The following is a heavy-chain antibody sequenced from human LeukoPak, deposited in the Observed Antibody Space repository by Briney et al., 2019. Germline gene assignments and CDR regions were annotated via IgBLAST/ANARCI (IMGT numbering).Heavy chain of an antibody. Sequence: GRSLRLSCAASGFTFSNYGIHWVRQAPGKGLEWVAVISYDGRNKYYADSVKGRFTISRDNSKNTLYLQMNSLRAEDTAVYYCAKEGVGGTGGCFDYWGQGTLVTVSS. CDR2: ISYDGRNK. CDR3: AKEGVGGTGGCFDY. V-gene: IGHV3-30*18. CDR1: GFTFSNYG. D-gene: IGHD1-26*01. J-gene: IGHJ4*02.